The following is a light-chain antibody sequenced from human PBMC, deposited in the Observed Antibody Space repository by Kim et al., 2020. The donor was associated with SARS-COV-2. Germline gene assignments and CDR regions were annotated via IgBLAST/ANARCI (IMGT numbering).Light chain of an antibody. J-gene: IGKJ4*01. CDR3: QQRSNWPLVT. V-gene: IGKV3-11*01. CDR2: DAS. CDR1: QSVSRY. Sequence: EIVLTQSPATLSLSPGERATLSCRASQSVSRYLAWYQQKPGQAPRLLIYDASNRAAGIPDRFTGSGSRTHFTLTISSLGPEDFAVYYCQQRSNWPLVTFGGGTKVDIK.